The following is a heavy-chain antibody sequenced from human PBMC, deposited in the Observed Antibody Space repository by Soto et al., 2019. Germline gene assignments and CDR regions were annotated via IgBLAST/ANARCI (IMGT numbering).Heavy chain of an antibody. J-gene: IGHJ4*02. CDR3: ARYVAPSPTVIRAFDY. D-gene: IGHD1-1*01. Sequence: GGSLRLSXVASGFTLTNYAMTWVRQAPGKGLEWVSVISGSGASIYYADSVKGRFTISRDTSSNTLYLQMNGLRAEDAALYYCARYVAPSPTVIRAFDYWGQGTLVTVSS. V-gene: IGHV3-23*01. CDR2: ISGSGASI. CDR1: GFTLTNYA.